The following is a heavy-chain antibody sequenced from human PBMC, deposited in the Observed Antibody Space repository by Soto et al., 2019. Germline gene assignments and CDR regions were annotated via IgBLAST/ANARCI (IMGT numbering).Heavy chain of an antibody. CDR3: ARDLFWGSNGSNWGFDP. J-gene: IGHJ5*02. CDR1: GYTFTSYY. CDR2: INPSGGST. V-gene: IGHV1-46*01. Sequence: ASVKVSCKASGYTFTSYYMHWVRQAPGQGLEWMGIINPSGGSTSYAQKFQGRVTMTRDTSTSTVYMELSSLRSEDTAVYYCARDLFWGSNGSNWGFDPWGQGTLVTVSS. D-gene: IGHD1-1*01.